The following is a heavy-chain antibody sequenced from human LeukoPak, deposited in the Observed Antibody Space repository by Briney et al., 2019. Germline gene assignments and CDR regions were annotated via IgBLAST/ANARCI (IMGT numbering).Heavy chain of an antibody. Sequence: SGGSLRLSCAASGFTFSSYAMSWVRQAPGEGLEWVSAISGSGGSTYYADSVKGRFTISRDNSKNTLYLQMNSLRAEDTAVYYCALQGRIAAAGTYWGQGTLVTVSS. CDR3: ALQGRIAAAGTY. J-gene: IGHJ4*02. CDR1: GFTFSSYA. D-gene: IGHD6-13*01. CDR2: ISGSGGST. V-gene: IGHV3-23*01.